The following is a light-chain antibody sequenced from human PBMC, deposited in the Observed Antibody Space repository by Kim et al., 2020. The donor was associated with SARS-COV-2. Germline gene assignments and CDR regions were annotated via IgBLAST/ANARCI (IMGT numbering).Light chain of an antibody. CDR3: NSRDSSGNLWV. J-gene: IGLJ3*02. CDR1: SLRSYY. CDR2: GKN. V-gene: IGLV3-19*01. Sequence: ELTQDPAVSVALGQTVRITCQGDSLRSYYASWYQQRPGQAPVLVIYGKNNRPSGIPDRFSGSSSGNTASLTITGAQAEDEADYYCNSRDSSGNLWVFGGGTQLTVL.